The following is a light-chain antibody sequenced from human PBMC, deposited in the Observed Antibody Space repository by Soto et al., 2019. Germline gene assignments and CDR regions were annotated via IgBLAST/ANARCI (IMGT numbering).Light chain of an antibody. CDR2: GAS. CDR3: QHYSNWPPT. J-gene: IGKJ2*01. V-gene: IGKV3-15*01. Sequence: EIVMTQSPATLSVSPGERATLSCRASQSVSTKLAWYQQKPGRAPRLLIYGASTRASGIPARFGGSGSETVFTLTISSLQSEDFGVYFCQHYSNWPPTFGQGTKLEIK. CDR1: QSVSTK.